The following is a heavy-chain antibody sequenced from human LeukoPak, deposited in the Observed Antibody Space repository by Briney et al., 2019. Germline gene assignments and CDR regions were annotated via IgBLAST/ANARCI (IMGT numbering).Heavy chain of an antibody. CDR3: ARDDESRYGMDV. V-gene: IGHV4-59*01. Sequence: SETLSLTCTVSGASISSYYWSWIRQPPGKGLEWIGYIYYSGSTNYNPSLKSRVTISVDTSKNQFSLKLSSVTAADTAVYYCARDDESRYGMDVWGKGTTVTVSS. J-gene: IGHJ6*04. CDR1: GASISSYY. CDR2: IYYSGST.